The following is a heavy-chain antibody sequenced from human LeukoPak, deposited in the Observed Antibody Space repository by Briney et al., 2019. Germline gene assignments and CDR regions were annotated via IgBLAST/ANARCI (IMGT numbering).Heavy chain of an antibody. V-gene: IGHV3-30*04. J-gene: IGHJ5*02. CDR1: GFTFSSYA. CDR2: ISYDGSNK. Sequence: GGSLRLSCAASGFTFSSYAMHWVRQAPGKGLEWVAVISYDGSNKYYADSVKGRFTISRDNSKNTLYLQMNSLRAEDTAVYYCARDLKAAADSRGGFDPWGQGTLVTVSS. CDR3: ARDLKAAADSRGGFDP. D-gene: IGHD6-13*01.